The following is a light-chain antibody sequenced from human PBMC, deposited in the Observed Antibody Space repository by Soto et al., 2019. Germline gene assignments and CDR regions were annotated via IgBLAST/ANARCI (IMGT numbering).Light chain of an antibody. V-gene: IGKV3-11*01. Sequence: EILLTQSPATLSLSPGERATLSCRASESISNHLAWYQQPPGQAPRLLIHDASNRANGIPARFSGSGSGTDFTLTISSLEPEAFAVYSCQQRSKLPPSTFGQVTKLEIK. CDR1: ESISNH. CDR3: QQRSKLPPST. J-gene: IGKJ2*01. CDR2: DAS.